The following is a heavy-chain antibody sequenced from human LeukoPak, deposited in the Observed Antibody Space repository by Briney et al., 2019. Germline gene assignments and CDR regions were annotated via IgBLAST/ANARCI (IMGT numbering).Heavy chain of an antibody. Sequence: ASVKVSCKASGYTFTSYYMHWVRQAPGQGLEWMGMINPSGGSTSYAQKFQGRVTMTRDTSTSTVYMELSSLRAEDTAVYYCARDRLHYGEYEKTFDYWGQGTLVTVSS. CDR3: ARDRLHYGEYEKTFDY. CDR1: GYTFTSYY. D-gene: IGHD4-17*01. CDR2: INPSGGST. J-gene: IGHJ4*02. V-gene: IGHV1-46*01.